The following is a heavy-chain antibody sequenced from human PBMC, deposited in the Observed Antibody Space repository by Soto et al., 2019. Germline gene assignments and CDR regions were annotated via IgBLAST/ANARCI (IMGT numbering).Heavy chain of an antibody. CDR3: ATSSGALAASFPYYFDY. D-gene: IGHD6-25*01. CDR1: GFRFNDYY. V-gene: IGHV3-11*01. Sequence: GGSLRLSCAAAGFRFNDYYMTWIRPAPRKGLEWVSYISSGSSTIYYARSVKGRFTISRDNAKNSLYLQMNSLRAEDTAVYYCATSSGALAASFPYYFDYWGQGTLGTVSS. J-gene: IGHJ4*02. CDR2: ISSGSSTI.